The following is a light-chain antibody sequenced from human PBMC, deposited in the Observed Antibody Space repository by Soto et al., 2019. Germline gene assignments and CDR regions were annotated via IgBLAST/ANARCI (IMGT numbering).Light chain of an antibody. CDR3: CSYAGSYTHYV. Sequence: QSALTQPRSVSGSPGQSITISCTGTSSDVGGYNYVSWYRQHPGKAPKLMIYDVSKRPSGVPDRFSGSKSGNTASLTISGXXXXXXXXYYXCSYAGSYTHYVFGTGTK. J-gene: IGLJ1*01. V-gene: IGLV2-11*01. CDR2: DVS. CDR1: SSDVGGYNY.